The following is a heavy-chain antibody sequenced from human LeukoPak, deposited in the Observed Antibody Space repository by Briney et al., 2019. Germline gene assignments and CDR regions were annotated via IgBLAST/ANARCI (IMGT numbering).Heavy chain of an antibody. J-gene: IGHJ3*02. V-gene: IGHV1-69*13. CDR1: GGTFSSYA. CDR3: ARSRDIVVVPAAILRAFDI. Sequence: SVKVSCKASGGTFSSYAISWVRQAPGQGLEWMGGIIPIFGTANYAQKFQGRVTITADESTSTAYMELSSLRSEDTAVYYCARSRDIVVVPAAILRAFDIWGQGTMVTVSS. D-gene: IGHD2-2*02. CDR2: IIPIFGTA.